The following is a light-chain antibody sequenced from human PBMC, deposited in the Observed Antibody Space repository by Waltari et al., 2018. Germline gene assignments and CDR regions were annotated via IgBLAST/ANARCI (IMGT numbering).Light chain of an antibody. CDR2: DVT. Sequence: QSALTQPRPVSGSPGQSVAFSCTGTSSDVGVYNYVSWYQQHPGKAPKLMIFDVTKRPSGVPDRFSGSKSGRTASLTISVLQAEDEADYYCCSYAGRYTSGVFGGGTKLTVL. CDR3: CSYAGRYTSGV. CDR1: SSDVGVYNY. J-gene: IGLJ3*02. V-gene: IGLV2-11*02.